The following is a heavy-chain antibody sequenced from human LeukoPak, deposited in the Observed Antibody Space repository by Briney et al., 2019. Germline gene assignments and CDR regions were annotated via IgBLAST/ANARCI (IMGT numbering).Heavy chain of an antibody. V-gene: IGHV4-39*07. D-gene: IGHD2-2*02. CDR2: IYYSGST. J-gene: IGHJ5*02. Sequence: SETLSLTCTVSGDSISSSSYYWGWIRQPPGKGLEWIGSIYYSGSTYYNPSLKSRVTISVDTSKNQFSLKLSSVTAADTAVYYCARGEHCSSTSCYTGWFDPWGQGTLVTVSS. CDR3: ARGEHCSSTSCYTGWFDP. CDR1: GDSISSSSYY.